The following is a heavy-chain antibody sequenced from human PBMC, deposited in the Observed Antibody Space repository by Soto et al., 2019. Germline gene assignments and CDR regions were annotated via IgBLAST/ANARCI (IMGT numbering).Heavy chain of an antibody. V-gene: IGHV4-31*03. CDR1: GHSLSIGGYY. CDR2: IYFTGTT. Sequence: TLSLTCTVPGHSLSIGGYYWSWIRQHPGKGLEWVGYIYFTGTTLYNPSLKRRLAISVDTSKKQVSLKLTSVTAADTAVDYCARDWGSSGWPNWGQGVLVTVSS. CDR3: ARDWGSSGWPN. J-gene: IGHJ4*02. D-gene: IGHD6-19*01.